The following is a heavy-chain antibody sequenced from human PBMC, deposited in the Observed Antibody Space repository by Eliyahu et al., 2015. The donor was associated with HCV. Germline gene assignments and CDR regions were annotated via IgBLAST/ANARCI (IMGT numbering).Heavy chain of an antibody. Sequence: EVQLVESGGGLVKPGXSLRLSCAASGFTFTDAWMSWVRQAPGKGLEWVGRIKSRGSGGTTDYAAPVKGRFTILRDDSKNTVYLQMNSLKTEDTAVYYCAWIIAAPIRLGHWGQGTLVTVSS. V-gene: IGHV3-15*01. D-gene: IGHD5-24*01. CDR2: IKSRGSGGTT. CDR1: GFTFTDAW. CDR3: AWIIAAPIRLGH. J-gene: IGHJ4*02.